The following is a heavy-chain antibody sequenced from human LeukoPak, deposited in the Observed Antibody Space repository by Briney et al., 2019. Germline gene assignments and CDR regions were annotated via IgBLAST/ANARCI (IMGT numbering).Heavy chain of an antibody. J-gene: IGHJ6*03. CDR1: GGSISSGGYY. Sequence: NPSETLSLTCAVSGGSISSGGYYWSWIRQPPGKGLEWIGEINHSGSTNYNPSLKSRVTISVDTSKNQFSLKLSSVTAADTAVYYCARGGHMVRGVIIIRRTYYMDVWGKGTTVTVSS. D-gene: IGHD3-10*01. CDR2: INHSGST. V-gene: IGHV4-34*01. CDR3: ARGGHMVRGVIIIRRTYYMDV.